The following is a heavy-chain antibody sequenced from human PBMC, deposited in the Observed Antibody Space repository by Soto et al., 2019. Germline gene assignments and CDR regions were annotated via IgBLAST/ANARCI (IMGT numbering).Heavy chain of an antibody. CDR3: ARTLGNWGV. V-gene: IGHV4-34*01. J-gene: IGHJ4*02. CDR1: GGSFSGYY. Sequence: PSETLSLTCAVYGGSFSGYYWSWIRQPPGKGLEWIGEINHSGSTNYNPSLKSRVTISVDTSKNQFSLKLSSVTAADTAVYYCARTLGNWGVWGKGKLVTVSA. D-gene: IGHD7-27*01. CDR2: INHSGST.